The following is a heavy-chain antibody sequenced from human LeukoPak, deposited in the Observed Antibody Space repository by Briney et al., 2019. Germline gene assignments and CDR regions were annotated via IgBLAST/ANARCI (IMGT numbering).Heavy chain of an antibody. J-gene: IGHJ4*02. Sequence: GVPVSLSCAASGVIFCIFSMLWVRAARGKGLEWVSYNASRRRYIYYVDSVHGQFTIPRDNAKNSLYLQMNSLRAEDTAVDYCARGPCPRCSSTSCDRDYWGQGTLLAVSS. CDR3: ARGPCPRCSSTSCDRDY. D-gene: IGHD2-2*01. V-gene: IGHV3-21*01. CDR2: NASRRRYI. CDR1: GVIFCIFS.